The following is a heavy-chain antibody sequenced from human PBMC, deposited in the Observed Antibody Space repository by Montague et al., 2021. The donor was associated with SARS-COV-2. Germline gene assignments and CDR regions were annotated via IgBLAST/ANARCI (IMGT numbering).Heavy chain of an antibody. Sequence: SETLSLTCAVYGGSFSGYCWSWIRQPPGKGLEWIGEIDHSGSTNCNPSLKSRVTISLDTSKNQFSLRLNSVTAADTAVYYCARGRYFHWLLFALNDAFDIWGQGTMVTVSS. CDR2: IDHSGST. D-gene: IGHD3-9*01. J-gene: IGHJ3*02. CDR3: ARGRYFHWLLFALNDAFDI. V-gene: IGHV4-34*01. CDR1: GGSFSGYC.